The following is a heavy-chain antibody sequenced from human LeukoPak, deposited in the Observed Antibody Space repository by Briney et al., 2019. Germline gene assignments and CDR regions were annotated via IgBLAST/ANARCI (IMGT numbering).Heavy chain of an antibody. D-gene: IGHD3-3*01. Sequence: PGGSLTLSCAGSGFTFSSYAMSWVRQAPGQGLEWVSVISDSGDYTSYADSVRGRFTISRDNSRNTLYLQMISLRPEDTAVYYCAKEWSDSYYFDYWGQGTLVTVSS. J-gene: IGHJ4*02. CDR2: ISDSGDYT. V-gene: IGHV3-23*01. CDR1: GFTFSSYA. CDR3: AKEWSDSYYFDY.